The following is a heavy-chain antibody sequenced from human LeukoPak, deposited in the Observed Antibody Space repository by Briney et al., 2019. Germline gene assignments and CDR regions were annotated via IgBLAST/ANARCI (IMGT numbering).Heavy chain of an antibody. Sequence: ASVKVSCKASVGTFSSYAISWVRQAPGQGLEWMGGIIPIFGTANYAQKFQGRVTITADESTSTAYMELSSLRSEDTAVYHCASTAALRDYYYYYGMDVWGQGTTVTVSS. D-gene: IGHD2-2*01. V-gene: IGHV1-69*13. J-gene: IGHJ6*02. CDR2: IIPIFGTA. CDR3: ASTAALRDYYYYYGMDV. CDR1: VGTFSSYA.